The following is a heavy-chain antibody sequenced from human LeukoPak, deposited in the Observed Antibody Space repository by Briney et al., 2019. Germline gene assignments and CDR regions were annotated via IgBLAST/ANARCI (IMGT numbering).Heavy chain of an antibody. CDR3: ARDFWNRGAFDI. CDR2: IYTSGST. D-gene: IGHD1-1*01. Sequence: SETLSLTCTVSGGSLSSYYWSWIRQPAGKGLEWIGRIYTSGSTNYNPSLKSRVTMSVDTSKNQFSLKLSSVTAADTAVYYCARDFWNRGAFDIWGQGTMVTVSS. J-gene: IGHJ3*02. V-gene: IGHV4-4*07. CDR1: GGSLSSYY.